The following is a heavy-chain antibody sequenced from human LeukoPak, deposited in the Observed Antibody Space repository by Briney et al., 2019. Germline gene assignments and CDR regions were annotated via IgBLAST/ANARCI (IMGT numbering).Heavy chain of an antibody. J-gene: IGHJ6*02. Sequence: GGSLRLLCAVSGFTLSSYAMIWVRQAPGKGRAWVSAISGSGGSTHYADSVKGRFTISRDNSKNTLYLQMNSRRAEDTAVYYCASLDSGNGMDVWGQGTTVTASS. V-gene: IGHV3-23*01. D-gene: IGHD3-10*01. CDR3: ASLDSGNGMDV. CDR2: ISGSGGST. CDR1: GFTLSSYA.